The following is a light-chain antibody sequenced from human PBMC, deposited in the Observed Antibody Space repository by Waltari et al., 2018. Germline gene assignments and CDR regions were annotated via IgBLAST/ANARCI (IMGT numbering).Light chain of an antibody. Sequence: IQLTQSPSSLSASVGDRVTITCRSSQGISTYLAWYHQKPGEAPKLLIYAASTLQSGVPSRFSGSGSGTDFTLTISSLQPEDFATYYCQQLYTYPYTFGQGTKLEIK. CDR1: QGISTY. V-gene: IGKV1-9*01. J-gene: IGKJ2*01. CDR3: QQLYTYPYT. CDR2: AAS.